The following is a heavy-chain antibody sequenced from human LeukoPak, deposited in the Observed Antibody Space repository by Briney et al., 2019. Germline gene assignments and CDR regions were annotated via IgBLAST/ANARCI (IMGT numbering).Heavy chain of an antibody. Sequence: SETLSLTCAVYGGSFSGYYWSWIRQPSGKGLEWIGEINHSGSTNYNPSLKSRVTISVDTSKNQFSLKLSSVTAADTAVYYCASTLYSSSWLPGYYYYGMDVWGQGTTVTVSS. CDR3: ASTLYSSSWLPGYYYYGMDV. J-gene: IGHJ6*02. V-gene: IGHV4-34*01. CDR2: INHSGST. D-gene: IGHD6-13*01. CDR1: GGSFSGYY.